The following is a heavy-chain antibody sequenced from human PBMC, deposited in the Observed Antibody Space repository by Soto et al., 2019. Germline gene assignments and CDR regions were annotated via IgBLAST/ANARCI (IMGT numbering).Heavy chain of an antibody. J-gene: IGHJ6*02. CDR2: ISGSGGDT. CDR1: GFIFSSYA. Sequence: GGSLRLSCAASGFIFSSYAMSWVRQAPGKGLEWVSAISGSGGDTYYADSVKGRFTISRDNSKNTLFLRMNSLRVDDTAVYFCANYGSGTYYFYYGMDVWGHGTTVTVSS. CDR3: ANYGSGTYYFYYGMDV. V-gene: IGHV3-23*01. D-gene: IGHD3-10*01.